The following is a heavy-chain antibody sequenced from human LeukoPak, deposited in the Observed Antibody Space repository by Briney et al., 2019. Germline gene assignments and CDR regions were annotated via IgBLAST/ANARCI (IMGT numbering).Heavy chain of an antibody. CDR2: ISSSSSTI. D-gene: IGHD3-10*01. J-gene: IGHJ3*02. V-gene: IGHV3-48*02. CDR3: ARVVGYITMVRGVQIGGAFDI. Sequence: PGGSLRLSCAASGFTFSSYSMNWVRQAPGKGLEWVSYISSSSSTIYYADSVKGRFTISRDNAKNSLYLQMNSLRDGDTAVYYCARVVGYITMVRGVQIGGAFDIWGQGTMVTVSS. CDR1: GFTFSSYS.